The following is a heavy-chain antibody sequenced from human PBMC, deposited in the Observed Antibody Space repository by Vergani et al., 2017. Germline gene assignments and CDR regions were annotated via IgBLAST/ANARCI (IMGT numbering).Heavy chain of an antibody. J-gene: IGHJ4*02. CDR3: AKDSEGALGELSFFDY. Sequence: ELQLVESGGGLVQPGRSLRLSCAASGFIFDDYAMHWVRQTPGKGLEWVSGISWNSGSIGYVDSVRGRFTISRDNAKNFLYLQMNSLRTEDTALYYCAKDSEGALGELSFFDYWGQGTLVTVSS. D-gene: IGHD3-16*02. CDR1: GFIFDDYA. CDR2: ISWNSGSI. V-gene: IGHV3-9*01.